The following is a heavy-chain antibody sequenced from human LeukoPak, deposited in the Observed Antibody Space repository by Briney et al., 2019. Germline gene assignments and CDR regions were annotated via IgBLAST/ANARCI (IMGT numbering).Heavy chain of an antibody. J-gene: IGHJ4*02. D-gene: IGHD3-16*02. CDR1: GFTFSDYY. V-gene: IGHV3-11*01. Sequence: GGSLRLSCAASGFTFSDYYMSWIRQAPGKGLEWVSYISSSGSTIYYADSVKGRFTISRDNAKNSLYLQMNSLRAEDTAAYYCARGEDHDYVWGSYRYTSLDYWGQGTLVTVSS. CDR3: ARGEDHDYVWGSYRYTSLDY. CDR2: ISSSGSTI.